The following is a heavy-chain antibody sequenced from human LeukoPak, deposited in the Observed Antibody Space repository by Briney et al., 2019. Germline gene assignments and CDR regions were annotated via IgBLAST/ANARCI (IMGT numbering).Heavy chain of an antibody. CDR3: ASERGDILTGDPFFDH. Sequence: NPSQTLSLTCTVSGGSISSGGYYWSWIRQHPGKGLEWIGYIYYSGSTYYNPSLKSRVTISVDTSKNQFSLKLSSVTAADTAVYYCASERGDILTGDPFFDHWGQGTLVTVSS. V-gene: IGHV4-31*03. CDR1: GGSISSGGYY. D-gene: IGHD3-9*01. CDR2: IYYSGST. J-gene: IGHJ4*02.